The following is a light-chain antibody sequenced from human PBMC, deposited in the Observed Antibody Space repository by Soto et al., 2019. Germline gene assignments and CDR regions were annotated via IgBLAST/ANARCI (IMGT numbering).Light chain of an antibody. Sequence: DIQLTQSPSFLSASVGDSVTIPCRASQGISTYVAWYQQKPGKAPKPLRYAASTLQSGVPLRFRGTGSGTSFTLTISRLQPEDFETYYCQQLLSYPITFGQGTRLEI. J-gene: IGKJ5*01. CDR3: QQLLSYPIT. V-gene: IGKV1-9*01. CDR1: QGISTY. CDR2: AAS.